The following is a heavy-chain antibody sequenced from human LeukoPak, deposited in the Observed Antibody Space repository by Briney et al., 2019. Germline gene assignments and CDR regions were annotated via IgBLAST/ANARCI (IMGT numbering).Heavy chain of an antibody. Sequence: SGTLSLTCAVSGVSMNSNNWWRWVRQPPGKGLEWIGEIHESGSTNYNPSLKSRVTISVDKSKDQFSLKLSSVTAADTAVYYCARHEGFSQKDWGQGTQVTVS. J-gene: IGHJ4*02. CDR2: IHESGST. CDR3: ARHEGFSQKD. V-gene: IGHV4-4*02. CDR1: GVSMNSNNW.